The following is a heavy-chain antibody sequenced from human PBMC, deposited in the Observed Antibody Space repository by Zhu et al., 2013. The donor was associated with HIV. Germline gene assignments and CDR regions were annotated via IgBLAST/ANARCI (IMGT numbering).Heavy chain of an antibody. CDR3: ARGPTQGKWGAPTFDY. CDR2: MNPNSGNT. J-gene: IGHJ4*02. Sequence: QVQLVQSGAEVKKPGASVKVSCKASGYTFTNYDINWVRQATGQGLEWMGWMNPNSGNTGYAQKFQGRVTMTRNTSISTAYMELSSLRSEDTAVYYCARGPTQGKWGAPTFDYWGQGNPGSPSPQ. D-gene: IGHD1-26*01. CDR1: GYTFTNYD. V-gene: IGHV1-8*01.